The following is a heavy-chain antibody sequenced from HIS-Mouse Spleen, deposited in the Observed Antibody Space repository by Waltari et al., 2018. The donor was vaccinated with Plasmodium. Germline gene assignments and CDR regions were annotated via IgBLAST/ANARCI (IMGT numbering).Heavy chain of an antibody. Sequence: QVQLVESGGGVVQPGRSLRLSCAASVFTFRSYGMHWVSQAPGKGLEWVAVISYDGSNKYYADSVKGRFTISRDNSKNTLYLQMNSLRAEDTAVYYCAKAQGVINFDYWGQGTLVTVSS. CDR3: AKAQGVINFDY. V-gene: IGHV3-30*18. CDR1: VFTFRSYG. J-gene: IGHJ4*02. CDR2: ISYDGSNK. D-gene: IGHD3-16*01.